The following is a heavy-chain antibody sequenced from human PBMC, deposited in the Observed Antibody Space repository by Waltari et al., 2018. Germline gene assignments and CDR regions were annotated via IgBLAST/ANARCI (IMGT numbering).Heavy chain of an antibody. J-gene: IGHJ4*02. D-gene: IGHD3-10*01. CDR1: GFTFSSYS. CDR3: ARVVRGVIAPLHFDY. Sequence: EVQLVESGGGLVKPGGSLRLSCAASGFTFSSYSMNWVRQAPGKGLEWVSSISSSSSYIYYADSVKGRFTISRDNAKNSLYLQMNSLRAEDTAVYYCARVVRGVIAPLHFDYWGQGTLVTVSS. V-gene: IGHV3-21*01. CDR2: ISSSSSYI.